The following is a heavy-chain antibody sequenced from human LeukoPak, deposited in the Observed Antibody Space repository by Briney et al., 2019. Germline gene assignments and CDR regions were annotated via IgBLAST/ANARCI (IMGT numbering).Heavy chain of an antibody. CDR1: GFTFSGYA. D-gene: IGHD2-21*02. J-gene: IGHJ4*02. V-gene: IGHV3-48*03. CDR3: ARSGGDLDC. CDR2: VCSSGNIN. Sequence: PGGSLRLSCAASGFTFSGYAMNWVRQPAGKGLEWVSYVCSSGNINYYAYSVKGRFIISSDNANDSSYLQMNSLSAEDTVVYYCARSGGDLDCWGQGSLVTVSS.